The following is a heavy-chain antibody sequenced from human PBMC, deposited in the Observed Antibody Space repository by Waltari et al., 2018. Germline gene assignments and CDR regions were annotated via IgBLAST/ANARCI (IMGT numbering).Heavy chain of an antibody. J-gene: IGHJ6*02. CDR1: GGSISSGGYY. CDR2: IYHSGST. Sequence: QVQLQESGPGLVKPSQTLSLTCTFSGGSISSGGYYWSWIRQHPGKGLEWIGDIYHSGSTYDNPSLKSRVTISVDRSKNQFSLKLSSVTAADTAVYYCARDSSNTYYYGTQTCGMDVWGQGTTVTVSS. D-gene: IGHD3-10*01. CDR3: ARDSSNTYYYGTQTCGMDV. V-gene: IGHV4-31*03.